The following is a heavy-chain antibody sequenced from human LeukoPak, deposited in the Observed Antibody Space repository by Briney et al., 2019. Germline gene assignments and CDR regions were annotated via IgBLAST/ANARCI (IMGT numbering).Heavy chain of an antibody. CDR3: ARGLCGSGSCYNYYYYYYYMDV. V-gene: IGHV4-39*07. CDR1: GGSISSSNYY. J-gene: IGHJ6*03. D-gene: IGHD2-15*01. Sequence: SETLSLTCTVSGGSISSSNYYWGWIRQPPGKGLEWIGYIFNSGSTYYNPSLKSRVTISLDTSKDQFSLKLSSVTAADTAVYYCARGLCGSGSCYNYYYYYYYMDVWGKGTTVTVSS. CDR2: IFNSGST.